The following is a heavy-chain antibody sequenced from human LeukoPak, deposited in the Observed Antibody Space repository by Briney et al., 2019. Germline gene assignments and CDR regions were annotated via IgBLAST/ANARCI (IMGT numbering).Heavy chain of an antibody. V-gene: IGHV4-4*07. CDR1: GGSISSFY. CDR3: AREKIAVAGTNWFDP. D-gene: IGHD6-19*01. CDR2: IYTSWST. J-gene: IGHJ5*02. Sequence: PSETLSLTCTVSGGSISSFYWSWIRQPAGKGLEWIGRIYTSWSTNYNPSLKSRVTMSVDTSKNQFSLKLSSVTAADTAVYYCAREKIAVAGTNWFDPWGQGTLVTVSS.